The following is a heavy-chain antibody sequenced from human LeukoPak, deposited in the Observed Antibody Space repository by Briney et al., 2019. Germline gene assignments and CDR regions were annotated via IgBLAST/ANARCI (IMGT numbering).Heavy chain of an antibody. V-gene: IGHV1-8*01. Sequence: ASVKVSCKASGYTFTSYDINWVRQATGQGLEWMGWMNPNSGNTGYAQKFQGRVTMTRNTSISTAYMELSSLRSEDTAVYYCARDPRSYYDFWSGYPYYYGMDVWGQGTTVTVSS. D-gene: IGHD3-3*01. CDR3: ARDPRSYYDFWSGYPYYYGMDV. J-gene: IGHJ6*02. CDR1: GYTFTSYD. CDR2: MNPNSGNT.